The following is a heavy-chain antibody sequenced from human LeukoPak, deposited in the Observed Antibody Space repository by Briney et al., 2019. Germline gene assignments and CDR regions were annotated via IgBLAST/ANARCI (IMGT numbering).Heavy chain of an antibody. D-gene: IGHD5-12*01. CDR1: GGSISSYY. J-gene: IGHJ6*02. V-gene: IGHV4-4*07. Sequence: PSETLSLTCTVSGGSISSYYWSWIRQPAGKGLEWIGRIYTSGSTNYNPSLKSRVTMSVDTSKNQFSLKLSSVTAADTAVYYCAKGGSGYEYYYYYGMDVWGQGTTVTVSS. CDR3: AKGGSGYEYYYYYGMDV. CDR2: IYTSGST.